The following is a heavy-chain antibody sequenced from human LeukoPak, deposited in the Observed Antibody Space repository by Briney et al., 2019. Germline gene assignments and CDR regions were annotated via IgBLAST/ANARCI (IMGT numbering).Heavy chain of an antibody. CDR2: INHSGST. CDR1: GGSFSGYY. CDR3: VISSGWYEVTFDY. Sequence: SETLSLTCAVYGGSFSGYYWSWIRQPPGKGLEWIGEINHSGSTNYNPSLKSRVTISVDTSKNQFSLKLSPVTAADTAVYYCVISSGWYEVTFDYWGQGTLVTVSS. D-gene: IGHD6-19*01. V-gene: IGHV4-34*01. J-gene: IGHJ4*02.